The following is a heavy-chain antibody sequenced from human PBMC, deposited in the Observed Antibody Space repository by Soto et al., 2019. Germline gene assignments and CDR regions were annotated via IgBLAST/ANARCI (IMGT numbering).Heavy chain of an antibody. V-gene: IGHV3-23*01. J-gene: IGHJ4*02. Sequence: PGGSLRLSCAASGFTFSSYAMRWVRQAPGKGLEWVSAISGSGGSTYYADSVKGRFTISRDNSKNTLYLQMNSLRAEDTAVYYCAKDVRRDSSSCDYWGQGTLVTVSS. CDR2: ISGSGGST. D-gene: IGHD6-6*01. CDR1: GFTFSSYA. CDR3: AKDVRRDSSSCDY.